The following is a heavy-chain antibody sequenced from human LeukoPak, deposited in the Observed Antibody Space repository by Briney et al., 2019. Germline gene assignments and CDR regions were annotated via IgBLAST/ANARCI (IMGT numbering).Heavy chain of an antibody. CDR2: IKPNSGGT. CDR3: ARVVYCSSTSCYDAFDI. CDR1: GYTFTGYY. D-gene: IGHD2-2*01. J-gene: IGHJ3*02. V-gene: IGHV1-2*02. Sequence: ASVKVSCKAAGYTFTGYYMHWVRQAPGQGLEWMGWIKPNSGGTNYAQKFQGRVTMTRDTSISTAYMELSRLRSDDTAVYYCARVVYCSSTSCYDAFDIWGQGTMVTVSS.